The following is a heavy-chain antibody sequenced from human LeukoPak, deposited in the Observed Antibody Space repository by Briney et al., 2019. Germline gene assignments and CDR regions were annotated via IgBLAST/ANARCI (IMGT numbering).Heavy chain of an antibody. CDR2: IGISSGNT. CDR3: ARDHNYAFDN. V-gene: IGHV3-11*06. D-gene: IGHD1-1*01. J-gene: IGHJ4*02. CDR1: GFPFSEYS. Sequence: GGSLRLSCAASGFPFSEYSMNWVRQAPGKGLEWISYIGISSGNTKYADSVKGRFTISGDNAKNSLYPQMNSLRVEDTAVYYCARDHNYAFDNWGQGTLVTVSS.